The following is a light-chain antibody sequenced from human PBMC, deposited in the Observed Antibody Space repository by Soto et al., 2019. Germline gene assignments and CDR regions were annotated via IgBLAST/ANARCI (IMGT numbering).Light chain of an antibody. V-gene: IGLV2-14*01. CDR3: QSYDSSLSGSDV. CDR1: SSDVGGYNY. Sequence: QSVLTQPASVSGSPGQSITISCTGTSSDVGGYNYVSWYQQHPGKAPKLMIYEVSNRPSGVSNRFSGSKSGNTASLTISGLHADDEADYYCQSYDSSLSGSDVFGTGNKGT. CDR2: EVS. J-gene: IGLJ1*01.